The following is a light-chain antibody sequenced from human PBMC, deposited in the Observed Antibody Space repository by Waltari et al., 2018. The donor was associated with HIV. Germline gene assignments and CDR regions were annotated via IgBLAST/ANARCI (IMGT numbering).Light chain of an antibody. J-gene: IGKJ1*01. CDR3: QQYNDWLSWT. CDR2: DAS. Sequence: EIVMTQSPAILSLSPGQRAPVSCWAGQSISSNLAWYQQRPGQAPRLLVYDASTRVAGIPARFSASGFATEFTLTISSLQSEDFAVYYCQQYNDWLSWTFGQGTKVEMK. V-gene: IGKV3-15*01. CDR1: QSISSN.